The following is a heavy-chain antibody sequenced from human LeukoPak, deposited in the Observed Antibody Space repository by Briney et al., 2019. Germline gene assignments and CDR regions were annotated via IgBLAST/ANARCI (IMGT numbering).Heavy chain of an antibody. CDR1: GGTFSSYA. D-gene: IGHD6-19*01. Sequence: SVKVSCKASGGTFSSYAISWVRQAPGQGLEWMGGIIPIFGTANYAQKFQGRVTITADESTSTAYMELSSLRSEDTAVYYCARVDSSGPPVDYWGQGTLVTVSS. CDR3: ARVDSSGPPVDY. CDR2: IIPIFGTA. J-gene: IGHJ4*02. V-gene: IGHV1-69*13.